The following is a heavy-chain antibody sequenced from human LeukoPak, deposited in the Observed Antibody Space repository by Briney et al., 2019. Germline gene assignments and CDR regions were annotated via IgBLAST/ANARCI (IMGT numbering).Heavy chain of an antibody. CDR2: IYYSGST. J-gene: IGHJ4*02. CDR1: GGSISSGDYY. Sequence: SQTLSLTCTVSGGSISSGDYYWSWIRQPPGKGLEWIGYIYYSGSTYYNSSLKSRVTISVDTSKNQFSLKLSSVTAADTAVYYCARDRSPQGYFDDWGQGTLVTVSS. CDR3: ARDRSPQGYFDD. D-gene: IGHD3-16*02. V-gene: IGHV4-30-4*01.